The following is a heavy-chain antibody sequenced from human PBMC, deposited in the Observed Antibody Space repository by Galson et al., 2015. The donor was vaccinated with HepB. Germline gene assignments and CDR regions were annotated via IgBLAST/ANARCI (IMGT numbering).Heavy chain of an antibody. CDR3: ASVRSGYADDY. D-gene: IGHD6-13*01. J-gene: IGHJ4*02. CDR1: GGSISSSNW. V-gene: IGHV4-4*02. Sequence: LTCAVSGGSISSSNWWSWVRQPPGKGLEWIGEIYHTGITYYNPSLKSRVTLSVDKSKNQFSLRLSSVTAADTAVYYSASVRSGYADDYWGPGTLVTVSS. CDR2: IYHTGIT.